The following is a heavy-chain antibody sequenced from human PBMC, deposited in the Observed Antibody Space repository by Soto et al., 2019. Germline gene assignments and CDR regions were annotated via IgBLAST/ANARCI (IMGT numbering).Heavy chain of an antibody. J-gene: IGHJ6*02. CDR3: AREFRDYDFWSGYYTNYYGMDV. CDR1: GGSISSSNW. CDR2: IYHSGST. Sequence: PSETLSLTFAVSGGSISSSNWWSWVRQPPGKGLEWIGEIYHSGSTNYNPSLKSRVTISVDKSKNQFSLKLSSVTAADTAAYYCAREFRDYDFWSGYYTNYYGMDVWGQGTTVTVSS. V-gene: IGHV4-4*02. D-gene: IGHD3-3*01.